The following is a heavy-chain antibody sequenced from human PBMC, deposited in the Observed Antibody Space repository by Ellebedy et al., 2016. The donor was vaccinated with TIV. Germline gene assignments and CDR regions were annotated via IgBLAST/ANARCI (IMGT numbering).Heavy chain of an antibody. CDR3: ARGHIAPEDY. CDR2: ITYDGSHV. V-gene: IGHV3-74*01. Sequence: GESLKISCVASGFTFSSYWMHWVRQAPGKGLVWVSRITYDGSHVNYADSVKGRFTISRDNAKNTLYLQMSSLRAEDTAVYYCARGHIAPEDYWGQGTLVTVSS. J-gene: IGHJ4*02. CDR1: GFTFSSYW. D-gene: IGHD2-21*01.